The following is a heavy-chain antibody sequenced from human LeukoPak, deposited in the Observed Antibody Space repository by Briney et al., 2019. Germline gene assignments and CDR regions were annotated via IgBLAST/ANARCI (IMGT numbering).Heavy chain of an antibody. J-gene: IGHJ3*02. Sequence: GGSLRLSCAASGFTFSSYGMHWVRQAPGKGLEWVSFIRYDGSNKYYADSVKGRFTISRDNSKNTLYLQMNSLRAEDTAVYYCAKDAPNYYDSSGYPDAFDIWGQGTMVTVSS. CDR3: AKDAPNYYDSSGYPDAFDI. D-gene: IGHD3-22*01. V-gene: IGHV3-30*02. CDR1: GFTFSSYG. CDR2: IRYDGSNK.